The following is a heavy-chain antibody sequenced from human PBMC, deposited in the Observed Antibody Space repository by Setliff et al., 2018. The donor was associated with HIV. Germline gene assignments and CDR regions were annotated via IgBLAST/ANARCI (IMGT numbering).Heavy chain of an antibody. CDR1: GGSISSGSYY. CDR2: IYTSGST. J-gene: IGHJ5*02. Sequence: PSETLSLTCTVSGGSISSGSYYWSWIRQPAGKGLEWIGHIYTSGSTNYNPSLKSRVTISVDTSKSQFSLKLSSVTAADTAVYYCARDLRFDPWGQGTLVTVSS. V-gene: IGHV4-61*09. CDR3: ARDLRFDP.